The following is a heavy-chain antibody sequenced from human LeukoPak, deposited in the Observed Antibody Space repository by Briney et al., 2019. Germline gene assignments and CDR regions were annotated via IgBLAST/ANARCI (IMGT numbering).Heavy chain of an antibody. Sequence: GGSLRLSCAASGFTFSRYAMSWVRQAPGKGLEWVSTISGSGGSTYYADSVKGRFTISRDNSKNTLYLQMNSLRAEDTAVYYCAKGSPIGQYFQHWGQGTLVTVSS. CDR3: AKGSPIGQYFQH. J-gene: IGHJ1*01. V-gene: IGHV3-23*01. D-gene: IGHD1-26*01. CDR1: GFTFSRYA. CDR2: ISGSGGST.